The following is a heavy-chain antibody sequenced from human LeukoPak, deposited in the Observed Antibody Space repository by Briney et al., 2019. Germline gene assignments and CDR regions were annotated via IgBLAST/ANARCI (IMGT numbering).Heavy chain of an antibody. CDR3: ATYDSWSGYNIAY. Sequence: GGSLRLSCVVSGFTLSSRWMMWVRKAPGEGREGMTNINRDGSEKNYVDSVKGRFTITRDNAENSLYLQMNSLKVEDSAIYYCATYDSWSGYNIAYWGQGTLVTVSS. J-gene: IGHJ4*02. V-gene: IGHV3-7*03. CDR2: INRDGSEK. CDR1: GFTLSSRW. D-gene: IGHD3-3*01.